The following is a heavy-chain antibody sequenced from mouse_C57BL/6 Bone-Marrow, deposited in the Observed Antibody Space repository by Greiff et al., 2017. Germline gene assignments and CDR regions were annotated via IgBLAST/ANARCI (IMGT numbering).Heavy chain of an antibody. V-gene: IGHV14-4*01. J-gene: IGHJ2*01. Sequence: VQLQQSGAELVRPGASVKLSCTASGFNIKDDYMHWVKQRPEQGLEWIGWIDPENGDTEYASKFQGKATITADTSSNTAYLQLSSLTSEDTAVYFCTTNYYSNYVDYWGQGTTLTGSS. CDR1: GFNIKDDY. D-gene: IGHD2-5*01. CDR2: IDPENGDT. CDR3: TTNYYSNYVDY.